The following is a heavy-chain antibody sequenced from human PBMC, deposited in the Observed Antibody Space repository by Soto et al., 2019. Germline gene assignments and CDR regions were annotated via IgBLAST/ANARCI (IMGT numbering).Heavy chain of an antibody. CDR1: GGSFSGYY. CDR3: ARAPGYCSGGSCHHINWFDP. J-gene: IGHJ5*02. Sequence: SETLSLTCAVYGGSFSGYYWSWIRQPPGKGLEWIGEINHSGSTNYNPSLKSRVTISVDTSKNQFSLKLSSVTAADTAVYYCARAPGYCSGGSCHHINWFDPWGQGTLVTVPQ. CDR2: INHSGST. D-gene: IGHD2-15*01. V-gene: IGHV4-34*01.